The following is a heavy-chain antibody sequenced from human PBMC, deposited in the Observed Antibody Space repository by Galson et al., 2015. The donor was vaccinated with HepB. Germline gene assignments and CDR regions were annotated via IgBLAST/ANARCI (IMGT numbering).Heavy chain of an antibody. CDR1: GFTFSSYG. J-gene: IGHJ6*02. Sequence: SLRLSCAASGFTFSSYGMHWVRQAPGKGLEWVAVIWYDGSNKYYADSVKGRFTISRDNPKNTLYLQMNSLRAEDTAVYYCARDRKHYDFWSGPHSVWGQGTTVTVSS. D-gene: IGHD3-3*01. CDR2: IWYDGSNK. V-gene: IGHV3-33*01. CDR3: ARDRKHYDFWSGPHSV.